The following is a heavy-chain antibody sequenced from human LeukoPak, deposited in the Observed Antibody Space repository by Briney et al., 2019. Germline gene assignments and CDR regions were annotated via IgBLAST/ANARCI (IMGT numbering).Heavy chain of an antibody. D-gene: IGHD2-15*01. CDR1: GGSFSGYY. CDR2: INHSGST. CDR3: ARGHRCSGGSCYFARGADP. Sequence: PSETLSLTCAVYGGSFSGYYWSWIRQPPGKGLEWIGEINHSGSTNYNPSLKSRVTISVDTSKNQFSLKLSSVTAADTAVYYCARGHRCSGGSCYFARGADPWGQGTLVTVSS. V-gene: IGHV4-34*01. J-gene: IGHJ5*02.